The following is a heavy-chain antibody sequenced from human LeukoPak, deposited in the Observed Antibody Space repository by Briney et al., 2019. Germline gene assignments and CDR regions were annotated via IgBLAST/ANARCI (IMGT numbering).Heavy chain of an antibody. V-gene: IGHV3-7*01. CDR2: IKQDGSEK. CDR3: AGYQLLWDGDAFDI. Sequence: GGSXRLSCAASGFTFSSYWMSWVRQAPGKXXXWVADIKQDGSEKYYVDSVKGRFTISRDDAKNSLYLQMNSLRAEDTAVYYCAGYQLLWDGDAFDIWGQGTMVTVFS. J-gene: IGHJ3*02. CDR1: GFTFSSYW. D-gene: IGHD2-2*01.